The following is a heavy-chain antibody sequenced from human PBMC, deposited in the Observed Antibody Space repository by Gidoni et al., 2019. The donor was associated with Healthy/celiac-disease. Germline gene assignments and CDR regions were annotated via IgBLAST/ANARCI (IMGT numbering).Heavy chain of an antibody. CDR2: INWNGGST. Sequence: EVQLVESGGGVVRPGGSLRLSCSASGFTFDDYGMSWVRQAPGKGLEWVSGINWNGGSTGYADSVKGRFTISRDNAKNSLYLQMNSLRAEDTALYHCAREGTYYYDSSGYYPLDYWGQGTLVTVSS. D-gene: IGHD3-22*01. J-gene: IGHJ4*02. V-gene: IGHV3-20*01. CDR3: AREGTYYYDSSGYYPLDY. CDR1: GFTFDDYG.